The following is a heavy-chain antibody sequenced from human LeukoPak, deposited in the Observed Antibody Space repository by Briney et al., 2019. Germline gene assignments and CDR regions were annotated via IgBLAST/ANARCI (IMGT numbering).Heavy chain of an antibody. CDR2: IYTSGST. CDR3: ARESSSRVVIHRYYMDV. CDR1: GGSISSGSYY. J-gene: IGHJ6*03. V-gene: IGHV4-61*02. Sequence: SQTLSLTCTVSGGSISSGSYYWSWIRQPAGKGLEWIGRIYTSGSTNYNPSLKSRVTISVDTSKNQFSLKLSSVTAADTAVYYCARESSSRVVIHRYYMDVWGKGTTVTVSS. D-gene: IGHD3-3*01.